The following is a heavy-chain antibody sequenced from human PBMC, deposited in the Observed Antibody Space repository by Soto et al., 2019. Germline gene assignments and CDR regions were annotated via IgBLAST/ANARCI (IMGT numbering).Heavy chain of an antibody. CDR2: IEEDGSEK. J-gene: IGHJ4*02. Sequence: EVQLVESGGGLVQPGGSLRLSCVASGFTFSKFCMTWVRQSPGKGLEWVANIEEDGSEKRYVDSVRGRFTISRDNADNSLSLQTNSLRAEDTGIYYCARGRAVAVWGQGTLVIVSS. D-gene: IGHD6-19*01. CDR1: GFTFSKFC. V-gene: IGHV3-7*05. CDR3: ARGRAVAV.